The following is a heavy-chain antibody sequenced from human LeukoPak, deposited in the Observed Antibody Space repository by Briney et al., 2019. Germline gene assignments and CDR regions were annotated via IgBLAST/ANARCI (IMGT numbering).Heavy chain of an antibody. J-gene: IGHJ5*02. Sequence: SDTLSLTCTVSRRSLSLSSDKWSSIRRPPGKGLELIGDISYSGSASYHPSLRSRVTISVDTSTNQFSLTLGYVTAADTAVYFCATEAECSGGSCYSYGWFDPWGQGTQVIVSS. D-gene: IGHD2-15*01. CDR1: RRSLSLSSDK. V-gene: IGHV4-61*01. CDR2: ISYSGSA. CDR3: ATEAECSGGSCYSYGWFDP.